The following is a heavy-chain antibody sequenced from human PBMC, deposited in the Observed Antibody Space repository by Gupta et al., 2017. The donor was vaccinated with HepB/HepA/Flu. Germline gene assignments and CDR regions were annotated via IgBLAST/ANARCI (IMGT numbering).Heavy chain of an antibody. CDR2: ILYSGRT. J-gene: IGHJ5*02. CDR3: ARRIDGYKGWFDT. Sequence: QVQLQESGPGLVKPSETLPLTCTVSGGSISSSYWNWIRQPPGKGLEWIGAILYSGRTNYNPSRKSRVTISVDTSKNEFSLKLSSVTAADTAVYYCARRIDGYKGWFDTWGQGTLVTGSS. V-gene: IGHV4-59*08. D-gene: IGHD5-12*01. CDR1: GGSISSSY.